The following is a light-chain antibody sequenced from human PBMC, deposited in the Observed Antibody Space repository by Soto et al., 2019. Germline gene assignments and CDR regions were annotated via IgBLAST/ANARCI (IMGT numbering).Light chain of an antibody. Sequence: EIVLTQSPGILSLSPGERATLSCRASQPISSASLAWYQQKPGQPPRLLIYLASTRAPGIPDRFIGGGSGTDFTLTISRLQPEDLAIYHCQHFGTSVWTCGQGTKVEIK. J-gene: IGKJ1*01. V-gene: IGKV3-20*01. CDR3: QHFGTSVWT. CDR2: LAS. CDR1: QPISSAS.